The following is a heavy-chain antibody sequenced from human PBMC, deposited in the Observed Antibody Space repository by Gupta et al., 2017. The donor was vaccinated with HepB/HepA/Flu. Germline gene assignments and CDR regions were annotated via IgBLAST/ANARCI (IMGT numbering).Heavy chain of an antibody. J-gene: IGHJ4*02. CDR3: TRDPTGYSPDYFDY. CDR1: GGSISNYY. CDR2: IYTNGNT. V-gene: IGHV4-4*07. D-gene: IGHD1-26*01. Sequence: QVQLQESGPGLVKPSETLSLTCTVSGGSISNYYWNWIRQPAGKGLEWIGRIYTNGNTTYNPSLKSRVTMSVDTSKNQFSRKLSSVTAADTAVYYCTRDPTGYSPDYFDYWAREPWSPSP.